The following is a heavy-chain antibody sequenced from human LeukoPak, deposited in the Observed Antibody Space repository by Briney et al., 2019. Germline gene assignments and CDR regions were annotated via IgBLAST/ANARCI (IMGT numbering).Heavy chain of an antibody. CDR3: TSLQYSSTS. D-gene: IGHD6-13*01. J-gene: IGHJ5*02. V-gene: IGHV3-15*01. CDR2: IKSKTDGGTT. Sequence: GGSLRLSCAASGFTFSSYGMHWVRQAPGKGLEWVGRIKSKTDGGTTDYAAPVKGRFTISRDDSKNTLYLQMNSLKTEDTAVYYCTSLQYSSTSWGQGTLVTVSS. CDR1: GFTFSSYG.